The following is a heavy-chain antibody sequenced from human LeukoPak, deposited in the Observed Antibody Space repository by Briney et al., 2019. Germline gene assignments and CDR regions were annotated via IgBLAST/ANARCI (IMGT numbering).Heavy chain of an antibody. Sequence: GGSLRLSCAASGFTFSSYWMHWVRQAPGKGLEWVAVISDDGNKKFYADSAKGRFTISRDNSKNTLYLQMNSLRAEDTAIYYCVFFGSGSYYKEDYWGQGTLVTVSS. D-gene: IGHD3-10*01. CDR1: GFTFSSYW. CDR2: ISDDGNKK. J-gene: IGHJ4*02. V-gene: IGHV3-30*03. CDR3: VFFGSGSYYKEDY.